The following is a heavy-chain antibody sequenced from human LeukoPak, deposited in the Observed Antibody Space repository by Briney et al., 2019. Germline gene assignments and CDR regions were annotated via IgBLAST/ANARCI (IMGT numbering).Heavy chain of an antibody. CDR2: ISSNGGST. J-gene: IGHJ4*02. CDR3: ARDRRPHIAAAFLGY. Sequence: PGGSLRLSCAASGFTFSSYAMHWVRQAPGKGLEYVSAISSNGGSTYYANSVKGRFTISRDNSKNTLYLQMGSLRAEDMAVYYCARDRRPHIAAAFLGYWGQGTLVTVSS. V-gene: IGHV3-64*01. CDR1: GFTFSSYA. D-gene: IGHD6-13*01.